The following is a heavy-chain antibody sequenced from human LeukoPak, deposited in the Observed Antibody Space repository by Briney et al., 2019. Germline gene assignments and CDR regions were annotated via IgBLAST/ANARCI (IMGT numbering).Heavy chain of an antibody. J-gene: IGHJ4*02. Sequence: ASVTVSCKASGYTFTSYDINWVRQAPGQGLEWMGWMYPNSGNTDYAQKFQGRVTITRNTSISTAYMELSSLRSEDTAVYYCATFYANRFDYWGQGTLVTVSS. V-gene: IGHV1-8*01. D-gene: IGHD2/OR15-2a*01. CDR1: GYTFTSYD. CDR2: MYPNSGNT. CDR3: ATFYANRFDY.